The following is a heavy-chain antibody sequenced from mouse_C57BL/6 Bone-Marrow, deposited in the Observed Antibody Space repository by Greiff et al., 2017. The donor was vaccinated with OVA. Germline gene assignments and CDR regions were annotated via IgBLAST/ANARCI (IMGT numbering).Heavy chain of an antibody. CDR2: ISSGGSYT. CDR3: ARHEELGPVFDY. CDR1: GFTFSSYG. V-gene: IGHV5-6*01. D-gene: IGHD4-1*01. J-gene: IGHJ2*01. Sequence: EVKLVESGGDLVKPGGSLKLSCAASGFTFSSYGMSWVRQTPDKRLEWVATISSGGSYTYYPDSVKGRFTISRDNAKNTLYLQLSSLKSEDTAMYYCARHEELGPVFDYWGKGTTLTVSS.